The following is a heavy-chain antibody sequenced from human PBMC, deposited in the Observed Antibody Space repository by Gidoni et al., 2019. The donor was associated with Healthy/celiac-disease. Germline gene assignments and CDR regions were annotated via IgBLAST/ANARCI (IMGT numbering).Heavy chain of an antibody. V-gene: IGHV4-34*01. CDR2: INHSGST. CDR1: GGSSSGYY. CDR3: ARETYCSGGSCYIDY. J-gene: IGHJ4*02. D-gene: IGHD2-15*01. Sequence: QVQLQQWGAGLLKPSETLSLTCAVYGGSSSGYYWSWIRQPPGKGLEWIGEINHSGSTNYNPSLKSRVTISVDTSKNQFSLKLSSVTAAYTAVYYCARETYCSGGSCYIDYWGQGTLVTVSS.